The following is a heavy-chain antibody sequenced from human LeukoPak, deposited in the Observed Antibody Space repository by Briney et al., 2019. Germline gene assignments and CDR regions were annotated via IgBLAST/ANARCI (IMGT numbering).Heavy chain of an antibody. CDR2: ISYDGSNK. D-gene: IGHD3-3*01. J-gene: IGHJ4*02. V-gene: IGHV3-30-3*01. CDR3: GKGELGVDTFFDY. CDR1: GFTFSSYA. Sequence: GRSLRLSCAASGFTFSSYAMHWVRQAPGKGLEWVAVISYDGSNKYYADSVQGRFTISRDNSKRTLFLQMNSLRAEDTAFYYCGKGELGVDTFFDYWGQGTLVTVSS.